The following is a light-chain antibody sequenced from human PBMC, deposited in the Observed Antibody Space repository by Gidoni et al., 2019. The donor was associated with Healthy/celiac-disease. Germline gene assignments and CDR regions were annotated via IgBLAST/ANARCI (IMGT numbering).Light chain of an antibody. CDR1: QSVLYSSNNKNY. CDR3: QQYYSNPRT. V-gene: IGKV4-1*01. Sequence: DIVMTHSPDSLAVSLGERATINCKSSQSVLYSSNNKNYLAWYQQKPGQPPKLLIYWASTRESGVPDRFSGSGSGTDFTLTISSMQAEDVAVYYCQQYYSNPRTFXXXTKVEIK. J-gene: IGKJ1*01. CDR2: WAS.